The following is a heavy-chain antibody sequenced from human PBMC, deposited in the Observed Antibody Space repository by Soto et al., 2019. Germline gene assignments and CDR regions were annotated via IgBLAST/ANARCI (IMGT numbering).Heavy chain of an antibody. CDR2: INPNRGGT. V-gene: IGHV1-2*02. D-gene: IGHD2-8*01. Sequence: ASVKVSCKASGYTFTGYYMHWVRQAPGQGLEWMGWINPNRGGTNYAQKFQGRVTMTRDTSISTAYMELSRLRSDDTAVYYCARALYCTNGVCYHAFDIWGQGTMVTVSS. CDR3: ARALYCTNGVCYHAFDI. J-gene: IGHJ3*02. CDR1: GYTFTGYY.